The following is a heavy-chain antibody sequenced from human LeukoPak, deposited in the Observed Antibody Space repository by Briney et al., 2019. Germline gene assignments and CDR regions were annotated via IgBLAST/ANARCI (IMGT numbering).Heavy chain of an antibody. V-gene: IGHV3-48*02. CDR2: ISSSSTI. CDR3: ARDRNFLFDY. J-gene: IGHJ4*02. Sequence: GGSLRLSCAASGFTFSSYSMNWVRQAPGKGLEWVSYISSSSTIYYADSVKGRFTISRDNAKNSLYLQMNSLRDEDTAVYYCARDRNFLFDYWGQGTLVTVSS. D-gene: IGHD1-14*01. CDR1: GFTFSSYS.